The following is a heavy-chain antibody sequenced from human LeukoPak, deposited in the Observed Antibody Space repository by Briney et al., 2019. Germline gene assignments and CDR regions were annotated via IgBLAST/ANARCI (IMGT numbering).Heavy chain of an antibody. V-gene: IGHV3-33*06. CDR3: AKYNYGFGLDY. CDR2: IWYDGSNK. Sequence: GGSLRLSCAASGFTFSSYGMHWVRQAPGKGLEWVAVIWYDGSNKYYADSVKGRFTISRDNSKNTLYLQMNSLRAEDTAVYYCAKYNYGFGLDYWGQGTLVTVSS. D-gene: IGHD4-17*01. J-gene: IGHJ4*02. CDR1: GFTFSSYG.